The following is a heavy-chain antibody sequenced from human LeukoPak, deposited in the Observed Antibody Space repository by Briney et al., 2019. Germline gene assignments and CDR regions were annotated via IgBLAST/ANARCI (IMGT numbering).Heavy chain of an antibody. Sequence: GASVKVSCKASGFTFTGYYMHWVRQAPGQGLEWMGWINPNSGGTNYAQKFQGRVTMTRDTSISTAYMELSRLRSDDTAVYYCARGGLWFGELQNDYWGQGTLVTVSS. CDR3: ARGGLWFGELQNDY. D-gene: IGHD3-10*01. CDR2: INPNSGGT. CDR1: GFTFTGYY. V-gene: IGHV1-2*02. J-gene: IGHJ4*02.